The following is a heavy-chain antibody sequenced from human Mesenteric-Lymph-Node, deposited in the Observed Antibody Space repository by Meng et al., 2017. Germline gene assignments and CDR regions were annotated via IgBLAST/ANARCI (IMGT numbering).Heavy chain of an antibody. Sequence: ASVKVSCKASGYTFTGCYMHWVRQAPGQGLEWMGRINPNSGGTNYAQKFQGRVTMTRDTYISTAYMELSRLRSDDTAVYYCARPPQQDMITFGGVIVYFDYWGQGTLVTVSS. CDR1: GYTFTGCY. CDR3: ARPPQQDMITFGGVIVYFDY. V-gene: IGHV1-2*06. J-gene: IGHJ4*02. D-gene: IGHD3-16*02. CDR2: INPNSGGT.